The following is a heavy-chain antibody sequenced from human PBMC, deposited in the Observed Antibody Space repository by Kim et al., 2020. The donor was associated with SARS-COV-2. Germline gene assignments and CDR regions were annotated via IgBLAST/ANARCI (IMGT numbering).Heavy chain of an antibody. D-gene: IGHD3-10*01. CDR1: GGSISSSSYY. CDR2: IYYSGST. J-gene: IGHJ6*01. V-gene: IGHV4-39*01. Sequence: SETLSLTCTVSGGSISSSSYYWGWIRQPPGKGLEWIGSIYYSGSTYYNPSLKSRVTISVDTSKNQFSLKLSSVTAADTAVYYCARRGEYYGSGSYPYYY. CDR3: ARRGEYYGSGSYPYYY.